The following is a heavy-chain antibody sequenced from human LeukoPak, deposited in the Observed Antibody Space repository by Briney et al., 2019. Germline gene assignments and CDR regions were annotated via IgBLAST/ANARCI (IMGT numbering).Heavy chain of an antibody. CDR3: ARVSGVYYYDSSGYDY. V-gene: IGHV1-18*01. CDR2: ISAYNGNT. J-gene: IGHJ4*02. CDR1: GYTFTSYG. D-gene: IGHD3-22*01. Sequence: ASVKVSCKASGYTFTSYGISWVRQAPGQGLEWMGWISAYNGNTNYAQKLQGRVTMTTDTSTSTAYMELRSLRSDDTAGYYCARVSGVYYYDSSGYDYWGQGTLVTVSS.